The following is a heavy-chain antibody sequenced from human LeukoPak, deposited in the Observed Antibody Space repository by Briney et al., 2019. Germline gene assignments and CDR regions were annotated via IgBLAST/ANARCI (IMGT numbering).Heavy chain of an antibody. V-gene: IGHV3-23*01. CDR2: ISGNSGST. CDR3: AKVSAWAMVGATYFDY. Sequence: GGSLRLSCAASGFTFSSYAMSWVRQAPGKGLEWVSSISGNSGSTYYADSVKGRFTISRDNSKNTVYLQMNSLRAEDTAVYYCAKVSAWAMVGATYFDYWGQGTLVAVSS. CDR1: GFTFSSYA. D-gene: IGHD1-26*01. J-gene: IGHJ4*02.